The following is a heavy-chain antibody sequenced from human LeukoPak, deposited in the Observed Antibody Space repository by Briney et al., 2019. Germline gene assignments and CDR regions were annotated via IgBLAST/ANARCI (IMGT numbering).Heavy chain of an antibody. CDR3: ARTRSPSPRITMVRGTTTYYGMDV. V-gene: IGHV1-8*01. D-gene: IGHD3-10*01. J-gene: IGHJ6*02. CDR1: GYTFTSYD. Sequence: SVKVSCKASGYTFTSYDINWVRQATGQGLEWMGWMNPNSGNTGYAQKFQGRVTMTRNTSISTAYMELSSLRSEDTAVYYCARTRSPSPRITMVRGTTTYYGMDVWGQGTTVTVSS. CDR2: MNPNSGNT.